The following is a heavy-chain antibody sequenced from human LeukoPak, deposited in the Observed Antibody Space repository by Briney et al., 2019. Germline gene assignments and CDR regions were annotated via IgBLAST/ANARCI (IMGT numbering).Heavy chain of an antibody. CDR2: IADDGRDK. D-gene: IGHD6-13*01. Sequence: GGSLRLSCAASGFTFSSYWMTWVRQAPGKGLEWVAVIADDGRDKHHADSVKGRFTISRDNSKNTLLLQMNSLRAEDTGVYYCAKDGALSAASYYFDYWGQGTLVTVSS. CDR1: GFTFSSYW. J-gene: IGHJ4*02. V-gene: IGHV3-30*18. CDR3: AKDGALSAASYYFDY.